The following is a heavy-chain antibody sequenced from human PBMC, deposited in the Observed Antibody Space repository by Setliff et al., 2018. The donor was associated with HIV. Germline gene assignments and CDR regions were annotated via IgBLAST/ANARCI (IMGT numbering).Heavy chain of an antibody. CDR3: ARGGYSYGFGRHRAYFQY. CDR2: IYTSGST. V-gene: IGHV4-61*02. Sequence: PSETLSLTCTVSGGSISSGSYYWSWIRQPAGKGLEWIGRIYTSGSTNCNPSLKSRVTISVDTSKNQFSLRLTSVTAADTAMYHCARGGYSYGFGRHRAYFQYWGQGTQVTVSS. J-gene: IGHJ1*01. D-gene: IGHD5-18*01. CDR1: GGSISSGSYY.